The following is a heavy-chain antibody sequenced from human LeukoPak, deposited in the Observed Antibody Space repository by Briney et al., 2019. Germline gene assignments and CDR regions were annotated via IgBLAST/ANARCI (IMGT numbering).Heavy chain of an antibody. Sequence: SQTLSLTSAISGDGVSSPSAALNWLRQSPSGGLEWLGRTYYRSKWHYDYRGSVRSRISINPETSKNQFSLHLNSVTPEDTAVYYCSREVAYCGDDCYSAEFDYWGQGILVTVSS. CDR1: GDGVSSPSAA. J-gene: IGHJ4*02. V-gene: IGHV6-1*01. CDR3: SREVAYCGDDCYSAEFDY. D-gene: IGHD2-21*02. CDR2: TYYRSKWHY.